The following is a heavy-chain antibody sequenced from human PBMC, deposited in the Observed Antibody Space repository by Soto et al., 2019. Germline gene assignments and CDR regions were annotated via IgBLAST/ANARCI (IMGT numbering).Heavy chain of an antibody. Sequence: GGSLRLSCAASGFTFSNYWMSWVRPAPGRGLEWVASIKQDGGEKYYMDSVKGRFTISKDNAKNSLYLQLNSLRAGDTAVYYCARDSHAHFDYWGQGTLVTVSS. J-gene: IGHJ4*02. CDR3: ARDSHAHFDY. V-gene: IGHV3-7*01. CDR2: IKQDGGEK. CDR1: GFTFSNYW.